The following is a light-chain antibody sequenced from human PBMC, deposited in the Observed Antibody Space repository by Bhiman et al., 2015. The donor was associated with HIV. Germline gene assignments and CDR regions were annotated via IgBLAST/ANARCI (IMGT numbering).Light chain of an antibody. J-gene: IGLJ2*01. CDR3: SSYASSSTLV. Sequence: QSALTQPASVSGSPGQSITISCTGSRSDIGGYNYVSWYQQHPGKAPKLMIYDVSKRPSGVSNRFSGSKSANTASLTISGLQAEDEADYYCSSYASSSTLVFGGGTQLTVL. CDR1: RSDIGGYNY. CDR2: DVS. V-gene: IGLV2-14*03.